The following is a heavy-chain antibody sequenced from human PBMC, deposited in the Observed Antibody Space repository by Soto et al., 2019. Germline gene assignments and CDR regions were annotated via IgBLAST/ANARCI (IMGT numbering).Heavy chain of an antibody. CDR3: AARISGGSYSY. CDR1: GFTFTNSA. CDR2: IVLGSGNT. D-gene: IGHD1-26*01. V-gene: IGHV1-58*02. Sequence: QMQLVQSGPEVKKPGTSVKVSCKASGFTFTNSAMQWVRQARGQRPEGIGWIVLGSGNTNYAQRFQERVTITRDMSTSTAYMGLSSLRSEDTAVYYCAARISGGSYSYWGQGPLVTVSS. J-gene: IGHJ4*02.